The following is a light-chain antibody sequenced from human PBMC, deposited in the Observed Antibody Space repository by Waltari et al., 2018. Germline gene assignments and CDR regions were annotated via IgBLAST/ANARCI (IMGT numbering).Light chain of an antibody. J-gene: IGLJ2*01. V-gene: IGLV3-27*01. CDR2: KAS. Sequence: SYELTQPSSVSVSPGQPARITCSGDVLATKYARWFQQKPGQAPVLVIYKASERPSGIPERFSGSSSGTTVTLTISGAQVEDEADYYCYSAADNLVFGGGTKLTVL. CDR3: YSAADNLV. CDR1: VLATKY.